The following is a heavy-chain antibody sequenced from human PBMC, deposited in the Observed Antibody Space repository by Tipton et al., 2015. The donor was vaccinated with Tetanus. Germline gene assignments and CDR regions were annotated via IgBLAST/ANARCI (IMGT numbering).Heavy chain of an antibody. CDR2: IIPIFGTA. CDR1: GGTFSNYA. CDR3: ARVQEQRIYYYGMDV. Sequence: QLVQSGPEVKKPGSSVKVSCKASGGTFSNYAISWVRQAPGQGLEWMGGIIPIFGTAKYAQKFQGRVTITADESTSTAYMELSSLRSEDTAVYYCARVQEQRIYYYGMDVWGQGTTVTVSS. J-gene: IGHJ6*02. V-gene: IGHV1-69*01. D-gene: IGHD6-25*01.